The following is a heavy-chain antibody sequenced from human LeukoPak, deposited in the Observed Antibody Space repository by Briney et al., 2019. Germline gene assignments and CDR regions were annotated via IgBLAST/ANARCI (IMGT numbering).Heavy chain of an antibody. CDR2: IYYSGST. J-gene: IGHJ3*02. D-gene: IGHD2-2*01. CDR3: ARDGGYCSSTSCLSNSAFDI. CDR1: GGSISSGGYD. Sequence: NPSETLSLTCTVSGGSISSGGYDWSWIRQHPGKGLEWIGYIYYSGSTYYNPSLKSRVTISVDTSKNQFSLKLSSVTAADTAVYYCARDGGYCSSTSCLSNSAFDIWGQGTVVTVSS. V-gene: IGHV4-31*03.